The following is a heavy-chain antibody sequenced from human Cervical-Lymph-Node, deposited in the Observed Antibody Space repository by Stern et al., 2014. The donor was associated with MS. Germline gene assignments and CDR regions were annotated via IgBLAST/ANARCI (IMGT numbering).Heavy chain of an antibody. D-gene: IGHD2-21*02. CDR3: ARHGDSDYYLDY. V-gene: IGHV1-69*01. CDR1: GGTFRNDA. CDR2: IIPIFGTA. J-gene: IGHJ4*02. Sequence: VQVVESGAEVKKPGSSVKVFCKTSGGTFRNDAFSWVRQAPGQGLEWMGGIIPIFGTANYAQKFQGRVTITTDESANTAYMELSRLKSEDTAVYYCARHGDSDYYLDYWGQGTLVTVSS.